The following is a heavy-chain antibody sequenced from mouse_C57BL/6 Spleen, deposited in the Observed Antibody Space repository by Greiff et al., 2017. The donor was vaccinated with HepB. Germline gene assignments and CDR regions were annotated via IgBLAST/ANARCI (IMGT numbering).Heavy chain of an antibody. CDR2: IHPNSGST. CDR1: GYTFTSYW. J-gene: IGHJ2*01. Sequence: QVQLQQPGAELVKPGASVKLSCKASGYTFTSYWMHWVKQRPGQGLEWIGMIHPNSGSTNYNEKFKSKATLTVDKSSSTAYMQLSSLTSEDSAVYYCARKRGIYYYFDYWGQGTTLTVSS. V-gene: IGHV1-64*01. CDR3: ARKRGIYYYFDY. D-gene: IGHD1-1*01.